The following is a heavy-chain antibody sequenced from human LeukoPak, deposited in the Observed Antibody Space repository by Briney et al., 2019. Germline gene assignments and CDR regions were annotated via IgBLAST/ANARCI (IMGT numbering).Heavy chain of an antibody. D-gene: IGHD3-3*01. CDR1: GFTFTTYG. CDR2: IYPDGTNK. V-gene: IGHV3-30*02. J-gene: IGHJ5*02. Sequence: GGSLRLSCAASGFTFTTYGMHWVRQAPGKGLEWVACIYPDGTNKDYADSVKGRFIISRDNSKNTLFLQMNSLRAEDTAVYYCAKDWSGNYNWSDPWGQGTLVTVSS. CDR3: AKDWSGNYNWSDP.